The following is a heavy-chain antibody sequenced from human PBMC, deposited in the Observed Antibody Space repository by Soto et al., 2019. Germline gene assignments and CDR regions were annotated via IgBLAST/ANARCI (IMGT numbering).Heavy chain of an antibody. CDR1: GLSSSDPN. J-gene: IGHJ6*02. Sequence: QVQLVESGGALVKPGGSRRLSCAASGLSSSDPNMGGFGQAPGRGLEWVAYISGSSGYTGYADSVKGRFTISRDNAKNSLYLQMNSLRVEDTAVYYCARDRGGYGPPDVWGQGTTVTVSS. CDR3: ARDRGGYGPPDV. D-gene: IGHD3-10*01. V-gene: IGHV3-11*06. CDR2: ISGSSGYT.